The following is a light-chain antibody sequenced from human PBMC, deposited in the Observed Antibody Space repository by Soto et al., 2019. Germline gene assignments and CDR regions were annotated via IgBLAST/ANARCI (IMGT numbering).Light chain of an antibody. J-gene: IGLJ1*01. V-gene: IGLV2-14*01. CDR1: SSDVGGYNY. Sequence: QSALTKPAPVSGSPGQSITISCTGTSSDVGGYNYVSWYQQHPGKAPKLMIYEVSNRPSGVSNRFSGSKSGNTASLTISGLQAEDEADYYCSSYTSSSTLYVFGTGTKLTVL. CDR3: SSYTSSSTLYV. CDR2: EVS.